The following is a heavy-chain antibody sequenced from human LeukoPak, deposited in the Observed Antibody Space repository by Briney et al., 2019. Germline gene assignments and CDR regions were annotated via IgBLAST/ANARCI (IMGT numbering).Heavy chain of an antibody. CDR3: AIPRNYYDSSGYALDY. Sequence: PSETLSLTCAVYGGSFSGYYWSWNRQPPGKGLEWIGEINHSGSTNYNPSLTSRVTISVDTSKNQFSLKLSSVTAADTAVYYCAIPRNYYDSSGYALDYWGQGTLVTVSS. CDR1: GGSFSGYY. D-gene: IGHD3-22*01. CDR2: INHSGST. J-gene: IGHJ4*02. V-gene: IGHV4-34*01.